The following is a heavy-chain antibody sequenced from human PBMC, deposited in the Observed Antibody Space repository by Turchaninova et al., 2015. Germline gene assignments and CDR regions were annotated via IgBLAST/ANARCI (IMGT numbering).Heavy chain of an antibody. Sequence: QVQLQESGPGLVKPSETLSLTPAVSGSSISSCYYWGWIRQPPGKGLEWIGSIYHSGSTYYNPSLKSRVTISVDTSKNQFSLKLSSVTAADTAVYYCARHLNWAFDYWGQGTLVTVSS. CDR1: GSSISSCYY. CDR2: IYHSGST. D-gene: IGHD7-27*01. CDR3: ARHLNWAFDY. J-gene: IGHJ4*02. V-gene: IGHV4-38-2*01.